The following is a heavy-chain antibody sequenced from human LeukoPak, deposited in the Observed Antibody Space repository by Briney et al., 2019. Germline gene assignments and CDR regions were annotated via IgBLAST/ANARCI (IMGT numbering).Heavy chain of an antibody. CDR3: ARDVGGSSSGFVDY. J-gene: IGHJ4*02. D-gene: IGHD6-6*01. CDR2: IYSGGST. Sequence: GGSLRLSCAASGFTVTSNYMSWVRQAPGKGLDWVSVIYSGGSTYYADSVKGRFTISRDNSKNTLYLQMNSLRAEDTAVYYCARDVGGSSSGFVDYWGQGTLVTVSS. CDR1: GFTVTSNY. V-gene: IGHV3-66*02.